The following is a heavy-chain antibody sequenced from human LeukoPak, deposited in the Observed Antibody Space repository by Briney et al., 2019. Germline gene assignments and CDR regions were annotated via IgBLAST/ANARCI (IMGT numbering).Heavy chain of an antibody. CDR1: GFTFSSNA. D-gene: IGHD5-24*01. CDR3: AKDAAYVEMATVVKAYFFNH. CDR2: ISGNSDNA. V-gene: IGHV3-23*01. J-gene: IGHJ4*02. Sequence: GGSLRLSCAATGFTFSSNAMSWVRQAPGRGLEWVSAISGNSDNAYYADSVKGRFTISRDNSKNTLYLQMNSLRPEDTAVYHCAKDAAYVEMATVVKAYFFNHFGRGTLVTVSS.